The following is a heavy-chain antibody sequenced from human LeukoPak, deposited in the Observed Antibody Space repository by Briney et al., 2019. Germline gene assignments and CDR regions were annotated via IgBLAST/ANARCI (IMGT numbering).Heavy chain of an antibody. V-gene: IGHV3-23*01. J-gene: IGHJ4*02. Sequence: QTGGSLRLSCAASGFTFSNYAMSWVRQAPGKGLEWVSAISGSGGSTYYADSVKGRFAISRDNSKNTLYLQMNSLRAEDTAVYYCARYSSSWYGHHYFDYWGQGTLVTVSS. CDR3: ARYSSSWYGHHYFDY. CDR2: ISGSGGST. D-gene: IGHD6-13*01. CDR1: GFTFSNYA.